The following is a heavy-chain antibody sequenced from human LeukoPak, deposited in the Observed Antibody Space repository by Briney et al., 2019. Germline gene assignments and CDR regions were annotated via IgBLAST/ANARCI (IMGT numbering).Heavy chain of an antibody. CDR3: ARSPSGYRFDS. CDR2: IYHSGST. D-gene: IGHD3-22*01. J-gene: IGHJ4*02. V-gene: IGHV4-28*01. CDR1: GYSITSSSW. Sequence: SETLSLTCAVSGYSITSSSWWGWIRQPPGKGLEWIGYIYHSGSTNYHPSLKSRVTISSDTSKTQFTLKLTSVTAADTAVYYCARSPSGYRFDSWGQGTLVTVSS.